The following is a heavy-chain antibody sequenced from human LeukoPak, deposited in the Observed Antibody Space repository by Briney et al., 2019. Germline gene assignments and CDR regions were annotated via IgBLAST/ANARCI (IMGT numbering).Heavy chain of an antibody. D-gene: IGHD5-12*01. CDR1: GYSFTGYY. CDR3: ARGGSGYPY. Sequence: GASVKVSCKASGYSFTGYYMHWVRQAPGQGLEWMGWINPNSGGTNYAQKFQGRVTMTRDTSISTAYMEVSRLTSDDTAVFYCARGGSGYPYWGQGTLVTVSS. CDR2: INPNSGGT. V-gene: IGHV1-2*02. J-gene: IGHJ4*02.